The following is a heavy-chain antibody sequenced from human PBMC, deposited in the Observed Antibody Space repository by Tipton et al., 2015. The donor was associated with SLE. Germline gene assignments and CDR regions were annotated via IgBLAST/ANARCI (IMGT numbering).Heavy chain of an antibody. CDR2: IRYDGSNK. CDR1: GFTFSSYG. D-gene: IGHD2-2*01. J-gene: IGHJ6*02. Sequence: GSLRLSCAASGFTFSSYGMHWVRQAPGKGLEWVAFIRYDGSNKYYADSVKGRFTISRDNSKNTLYLQMNSLRAEDTAVYYCAKDMVDGWYQLLPNYGMDVWGQGTTVTVSS. V-gene: IGHV3-30*02. CDR3: AKDMVDGWYQLLPNYGMDV.